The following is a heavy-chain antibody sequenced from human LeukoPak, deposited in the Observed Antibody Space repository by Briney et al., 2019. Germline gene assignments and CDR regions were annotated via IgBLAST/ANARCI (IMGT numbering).Heavy chain of an antibody. CDR3: ANRAYYYDSSGYPGTGYMDV. V-gene: IGHV1-69*05. Sequence: ASVKVSCKASGGTFSSYAINWVRQAPGQGLEWMGRIIPIFGTANYAQKFQGRVTITTDESTSTAYMELSSLRSEDTAVYYCANRAYYYDSSGYPGTGYMDVWGKGTTVTVSS. CDR2: IIPIFGTA. CDR1: GGTFSSYA. D-gene: IGHD3-22*01. J-gene: IGHJ6*03.